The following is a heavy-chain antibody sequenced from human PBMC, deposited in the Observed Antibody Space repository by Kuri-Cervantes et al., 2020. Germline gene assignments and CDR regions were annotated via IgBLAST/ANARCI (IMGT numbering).Heavy chain of an antibody. J-gene: IGHJ6*02. V-gene: IGHV1-58*01. CDR1: GFIFTSSA. D-gene: IGHD3-22*01. Sequence: SVQVSCKGSGFIFTSSAVQCVRQARGQRLAWIGWIVVGSGKTNYAQKFQERVTITRDMSTSTAYMDLSSLRSEDTAVYYCARVGWGSGYLYLSGIVNYYYYDGMDVWGQGTTVTVSS. CDR3: ARVGWGSGYLYLSGIVNYYYYDGMDV. CDR2: IVVGSGKT.